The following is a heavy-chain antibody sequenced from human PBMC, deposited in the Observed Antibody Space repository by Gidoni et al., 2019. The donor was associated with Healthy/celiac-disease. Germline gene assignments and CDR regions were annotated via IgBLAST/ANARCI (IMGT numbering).Heavy chain of an antibody. J-gene: IGHJ4*02. CDR1: GGSISSYY. V-gene: IGHV4-59*01. D-gene: IGHD1-1*01. Sequence: QVQLQESDQGLVKPSETLSLTCTVSGGSISSYYWSWIRQPPGKGLEWIGYIYYSGSTNYNPSLKSRVTISVDTSKNQFSLKLSSVTAADTAVYYCARNGGPTYFDYWGQGTLVTVSS. CDR3: ARNGGPTYFDY. CDR2: IYYSGST.